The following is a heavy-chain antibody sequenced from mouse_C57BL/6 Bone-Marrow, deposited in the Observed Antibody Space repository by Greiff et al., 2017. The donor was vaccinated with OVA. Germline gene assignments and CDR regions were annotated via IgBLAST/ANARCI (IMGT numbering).Heavy chain of an antibody. J-gene: IGHJ3*01. D-gene: IGHD2-4*01. V-gene: IGHV1-15*01. Sequence: VQLQQSGAELVRPGASVTLSCKASGYTFTDYEMHWVKQTPVHGLEWIGAIDPETGGTAYNQKFKGKAILTADKSSSTAYMELRSLTSEDSAVYYCTRFYYDYDGFAYWGQGTLVTVSA. CDR3: TRFYYDYDGFAY. CDR2: IDPETGGT. CDR1: GYTFTDYE.